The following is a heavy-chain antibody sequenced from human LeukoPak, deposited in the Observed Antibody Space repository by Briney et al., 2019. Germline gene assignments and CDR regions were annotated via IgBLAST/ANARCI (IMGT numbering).Heavy chain of an antibody. Sequence: SETLSLTCTVSGGSISSYYWSWIRQPPGKGLEWIGYIYYSGSTNYNPSPKSRVTISVDTSKNQFSLKLSSVTAADTAVYYCARASSGSYFWFDPWGQGTLVTVSS. D-gene: IGHD1-26*01. V-gene: IGHV4-59*01. CDR2: IYYSGST. CDR1: GGSISSYY. CDR3: ARASSGSYFWFDP. J-gene: IGHJ5*02.